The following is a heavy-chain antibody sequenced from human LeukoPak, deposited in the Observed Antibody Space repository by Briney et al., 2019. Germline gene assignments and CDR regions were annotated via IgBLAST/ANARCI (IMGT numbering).Heavy chain of an antibody. D-gene: IGHD4-17*01. CDR1: GFTFSSYA. CDR2: ISGSGGST. J-gene: IGHJ5*02. V-gene: IGHV3-23*01. Sequence: GGSLRLSCAASGFTFSSYAMSWVRQAPGKGLEWVSAISGSGGSTYYADSVKGRFTISRDNSKNTLYLQMNSLRAEDTAVYYCAKDRESDCGDLGWFDPWGQGTLVTVSS. CDR3: AKDRESDCGDLGWFDP.